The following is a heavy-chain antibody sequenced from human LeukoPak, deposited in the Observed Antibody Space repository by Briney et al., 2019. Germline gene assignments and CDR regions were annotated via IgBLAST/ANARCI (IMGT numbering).Heavy chain of an antibody. CDR1: GFTFRSYS. V-gene: IGHV3-21*01. CDR2: ISSSSYI. J-gene: IGHJ4*02. D-gene: IGHD5-12*01. Sequence: GGSLRLSCAASGFTFRSYSMNWVRQAPGKGLEWVSSISSSSYIYYADSLKGRFTISRDNAKNSLYLQMNSLRAEDTAVYYCARAGRSGYDFHFDYWGQGTLVTVPS. CDR3: ARAGRSGYDFHFDY.